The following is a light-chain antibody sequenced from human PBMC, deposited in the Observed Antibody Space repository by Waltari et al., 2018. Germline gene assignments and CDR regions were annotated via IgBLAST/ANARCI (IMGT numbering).Light chain of an antibody. CDR1: QSVASF. CDR2: QAS. Sequence: DIQLTQSPSSLSASVRDRVTITCRACQSVASFLAWYQQQPGKAPNLLILQASTLKDGVPSRFSGSGGGTEFTLTINGLQPDDFASYYCQQYNSYPTFGQGTKLEMK. CDR3: QQYNSYPT. V-gene: IGKV1-5*03. J-gene: IGKJ2*01.